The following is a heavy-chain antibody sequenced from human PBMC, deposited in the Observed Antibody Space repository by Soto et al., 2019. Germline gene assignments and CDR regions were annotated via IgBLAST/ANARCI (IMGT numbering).Heavy chain of an antibody. J-gene: IGHJ6*02. CDR2: IYPGDSDI. V-gene: IGHV5-51*01. D-gene: IGHD1-26*01. CDR3: ARRRGSGSDYYYNYGMGV. CDR1: GYSFSRYW. Sequence: GESLKISCKGSGYSFSRYWIGWGRQMPGKGLEWMGIIYPGDSDIRYSPSFQGQVTISADTSISTAYLQWSSLKASDTAIYYCARRRGSGSDYYYNYGMGVWGQGTTVTVSS.